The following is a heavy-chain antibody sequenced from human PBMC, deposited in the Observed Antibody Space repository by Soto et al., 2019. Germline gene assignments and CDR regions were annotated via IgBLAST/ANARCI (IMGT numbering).Heavy chain of an antibody. V-gene: IGHV3-23*01. CDR3: AKLFGVSPYYYYYMDV. CDR1: GFTFSSYA. CDR2: ISGSGGST. J-gene: IGHJ6*03. D-gene: IGHD3-16*01. Sequence: QPGGSLRLSCAASGFTFSSYAMSWVRQAPGKGLEWVSAISGSGGSTYYADSVKGRFTISRDNSKNTLYLQMNSLRAEDTAVYYCAKLFGVSPYYYYYMDVWGKGTTVTVSS.